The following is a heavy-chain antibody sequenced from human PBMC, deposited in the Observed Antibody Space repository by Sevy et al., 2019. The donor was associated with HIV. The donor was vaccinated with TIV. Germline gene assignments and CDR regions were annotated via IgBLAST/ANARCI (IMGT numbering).Heavy chain of an antibody. D-gene: IGHD3-16*02. CDR3: ARWSQDTSIENYYYYYGMDV. Sequence: ASVKVSCKASGYTFTSYGISWVRQAPGQGLEWMGWISAYNGNTNYAQKLQGRVTMTTDTSTSTAYMELRSLRFDDTAVYYCARWSQDTSIENYYYYYGMDVWGQGTTVTVSS. CDR2: ISAYNGNT. V-gene: IGHV1-18*01. CDR1: GYTFTSYG. J-gene: IGHJ6*02.